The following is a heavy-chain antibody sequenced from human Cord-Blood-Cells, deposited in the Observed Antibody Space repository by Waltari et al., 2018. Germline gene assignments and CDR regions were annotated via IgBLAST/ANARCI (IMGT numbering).Heavy chain of an antibody. Sequence: QVPLVQSGAEVKKPGASVKVSCKASGYTFTGYYMHWVRQAPGQGLEWRGWINPNSGGTNYAQKCQGRVTMSRDTSSSTAYMELSRLRSDDTAVYYCARDRGKADYTVDYWGQGTLVTVSS. CDR3: ARDRGKADYTVDY. D-gene: IGHD4-4*01. J-gene: IGHJ4*02. V-gene: IGHV1-2*02. CDR2: INPNSGGT. CDR1: GYTFTGYY.